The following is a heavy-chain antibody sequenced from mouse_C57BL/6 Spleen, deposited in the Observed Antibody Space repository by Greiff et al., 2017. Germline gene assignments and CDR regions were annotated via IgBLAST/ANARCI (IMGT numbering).Heavy chain of an antibody. D-gene: IGHD1-1*01. Sequence: VQLQQPGAELVRPGPSVKLSCKASGYTFTSYWMHWVTQRPGQGLEWIGVIDPSDSYTNYNQKFKGKATLTLDTSSSTAYMQLSSLTSEDSAVYYWSRARYYGSSYDFDYWGQGTTLTVSS. J-gene: IGHJ2*01. CDR3: SRARYYGSSYDFDY. CDR2: IDPSDSYT. CDR1: GYTFTSYW. V-gene: IGHV1-59*01.